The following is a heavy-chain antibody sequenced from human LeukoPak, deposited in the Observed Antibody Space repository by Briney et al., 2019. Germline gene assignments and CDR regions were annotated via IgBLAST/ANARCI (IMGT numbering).Heavy chain of an antibody. V-gene: IGHV3-7*05. CDR1: GFTFGSYW. CDR2: IDQDGSEK. D-gene: IGHD3-22*01. Sequence: GGSLRLSCAAHGFTFGSYWMTWVRQAPGKGLEWVANIDQDGSEKYYVDSVKGRFAISRDNAKTSLYLQMNSQRAEDTAVYYCARDSKYYASSADYDAFDIWGQGTMVTVSS. J-gene: IGHJ3*02. CDR3: ARDSKYYASSADYDAFDI.